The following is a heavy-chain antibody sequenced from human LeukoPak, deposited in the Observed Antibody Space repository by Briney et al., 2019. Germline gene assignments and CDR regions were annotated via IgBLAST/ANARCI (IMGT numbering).Heavy chain of an antibody. CDR1: GGSISSYY. V-gene: IGHV4-59*01. CDR2: IYYSGST. CDR3: ARGSYDSSGYYLFDY. J-gene: IGHJ4*02. D-gene: IGHD3-22*01. Sequence: PSETLSLTCTVSGGSISSYYWSWIRQPPGKGLEWIGYIYYSGSTNYNPSLKSRVTISVDTSKNQFSLKLSSVTAADTAVCYCARGSYDSSGYYLFDYWGQGTLVTVSS.